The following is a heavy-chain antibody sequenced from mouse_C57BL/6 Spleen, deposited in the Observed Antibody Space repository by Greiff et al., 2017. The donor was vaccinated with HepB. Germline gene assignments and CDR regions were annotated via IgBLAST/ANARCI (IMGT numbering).Heavy chain of an antibody. J-gene: IGHJ3*01. CDR1: GFSLTSYG. Sequence: QVQLQQSGPGLVAPSQSLSITCTVSGFSLTSYGVDWVRQSPGKGLEWLGVIWGVGSTNYNSALKSRLSISKDNSKSQVFLKMNSLQTDDTAMYYCASRYDYDVWFAYWGQGTLVTVSA. CDR2: IWGVGST. D-gene: IGHD2-4*01. CDR3: ASRYDYDVWFAY. V-gene: IGHV2-6*01.